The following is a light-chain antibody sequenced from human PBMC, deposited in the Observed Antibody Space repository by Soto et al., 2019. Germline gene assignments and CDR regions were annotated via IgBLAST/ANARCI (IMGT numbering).Light chain of an antibody. CDR3: LQYGSPWWT. CDR1: QSVPANY. V-gene: IGKV3-20*01. J-gene: IGKJ1*01. Sequence: EIVLTQSPGTLSLSPGERVTLSCGASQSVPANYLAWYQQKPGQAPRLLIYGASNKATGIPDRFSGSGSGTDFTLTISRLKPEDFAAYFCLQYGSPWWTFGQGARVEIK. CDR2: GAS.